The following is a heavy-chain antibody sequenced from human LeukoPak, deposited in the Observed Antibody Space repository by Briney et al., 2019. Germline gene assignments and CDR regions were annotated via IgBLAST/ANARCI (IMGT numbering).Heavy chain of an antibody. D-gene: IGHD3-10*01. CDR1: GFTVSSNY. V-gene: IGHV3-66*01. CDR3: ARARASSILWFGELMGSFDY. CDR2: IYSGGST. J-gene: IGHJ4*02. Sequence: PGGSLRLSCAASGFTVSSNYMSWVRQAPGKGLEWVSVIYSGGSTYYADSVKGRFTISRDNAKNSLYLQMNSLRAEDTAVYYCARARASSILWFGELMGSFDYWGQGTLVTVSS.